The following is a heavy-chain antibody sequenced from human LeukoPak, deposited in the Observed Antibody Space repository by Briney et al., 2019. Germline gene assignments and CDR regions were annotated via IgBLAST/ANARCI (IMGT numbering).Heavy chain of an antibody. CDR2: ISGDGGST. Sequence: GSLRLSCAASGFTFSSYAMNWVRQAPGKGLEWISAISGDGGSTFYADSVKGRFTISRDNSRNTLYLQMNSLRAEDTAVYFCAKWHQLSQSAFDIWGQGTMVTVSS. V-gene: IGHV3-23*01. CDR1: GFTFSSYA. CDR3: AKWHQLSQSAFDI. D-gene: IGHD2-2*01. J-gene: IGHJ3*02.